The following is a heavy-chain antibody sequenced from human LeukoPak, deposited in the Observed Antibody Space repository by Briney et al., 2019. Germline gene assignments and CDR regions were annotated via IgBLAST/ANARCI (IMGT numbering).Heavy chain of an antibody. CDR3: ASPSPIGVANY. J-gene: IGHJ4*02. V-gene: IGHV4-39*01. CDR2: IYYSGST. D-gene: IGHD5-12*01. CDR1: GDSISSSSYS. Sequence: SETLSLTCAVSGDSISSSSYSWGWIRQPPGKGLEWIGSIYYSGSTYYNVSLKSRVTTSIDTSKNQFSLKLSSVTAADTAVYYCASPSPIGVANYWGQGTLVTVSS.